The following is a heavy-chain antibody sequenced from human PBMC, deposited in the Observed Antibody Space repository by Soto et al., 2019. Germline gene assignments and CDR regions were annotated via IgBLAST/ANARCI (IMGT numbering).Heavy chain of an antibody. Sequence: EVQLVESGGGLIQPGGSLRLSCAASGFTVSSNYMSWVRQAPGKGLEWVSVIYSDGSTYYADSVKGRFTISRDNSKNTLYLQMNSLRAEDTAVYYCARGPPSRAGDYYGSVGYWGQGTLVTVSS. V-gene: IGHV3-53*01. CDR2: IYSDGST. J-gene: IGHJ4*02. D-gene: IGHD3-10*01. CDR3: ARGPPSRAGDYYGSVGY. CDR1: GFTVSSNY.